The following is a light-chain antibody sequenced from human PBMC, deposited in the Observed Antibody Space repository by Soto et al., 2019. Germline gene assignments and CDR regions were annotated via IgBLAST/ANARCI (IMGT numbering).Light chain of an antibody. CDR1: QSISSY. J-gene: IGKJ2*01. CDR3: HQSYCIPHT. CDR2: AAS. V-gene: IGKV1-39*01. Sequence: DIQMTQSPSSLSASVGDRVTITCRASQSISSYLNWYQQKPGKAPKLLIYAASSLQSGVPSRFSCSGAGTDFSLTISSLHPEDSATYYCHQSYCIPHTFGQGTKLEI.